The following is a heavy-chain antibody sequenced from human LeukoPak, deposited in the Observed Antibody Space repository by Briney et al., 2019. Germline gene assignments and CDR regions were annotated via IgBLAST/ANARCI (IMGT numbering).Heavy chain of an antibody. D-gene: IGHD6-19*01. Sequence: SETLSLTCTVSGGSISSTSYYWVWIRQPPGKGLEWIGSIYYSGSTYYNPSLKSRVTISVDTSKNQFSLKLSSVTAADTAVYHCARQALAVAAPFDFWGQGTLVTVSS. CDR3: ARQALAVAAPFDF. CDR2: IYYSGST. J-gene: IGHJ4*02. CDR1: GGSISSTSYY. V-gene: IGHV4-39*01.